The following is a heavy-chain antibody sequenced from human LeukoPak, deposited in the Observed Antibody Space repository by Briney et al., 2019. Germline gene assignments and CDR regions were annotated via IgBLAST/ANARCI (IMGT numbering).Heavy chain of an antibody. Sequence: GGSLRLSCAASGFSFSNVWMIWVRQAPGKGLEWVGCIKTKGDGGTIDYAAPVKGRFTISRDDSKNTLYLEVNSLTTEDTAVYYCTTIGLTMIATCDYWGQGTLVTVSS. J-gene: IGHJ4*02. CDR3: TTIGLTMIATCDY. CDR2: IKTKGDGGTI. V-gene: IGHV3-15*01. D-gene: IGHD3-22*01. CDR1: GFSFSNVW.